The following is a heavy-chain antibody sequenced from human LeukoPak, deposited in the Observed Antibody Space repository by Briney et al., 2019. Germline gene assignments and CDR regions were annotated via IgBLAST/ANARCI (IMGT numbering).Heavy chain of an antibody. CDR3: AIGALRVFRGGTCDY. D-gene: IGHD3-10*01. J-gene: IGHJ4*02. V-gene: IGHV1-69*13. CDR2: IIPIFGTA. CDR1: GGTFSSYA. Sequence: ASVKVSCKASGGTFSSYAISRELQAPGHGLEWMGGIIPIFGTANYAQKFPGRVTITAAESTSKAYLQLSSLSDHDGAVCYCAIGALRVFRGGTCDYWGQGTVVTVSS.